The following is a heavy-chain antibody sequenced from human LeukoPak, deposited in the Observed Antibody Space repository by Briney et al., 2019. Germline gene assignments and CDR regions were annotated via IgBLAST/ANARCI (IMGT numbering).Heavy chain of an antibody. Sequence: SETLSLTCTVSGGSISSYYWSWIRQPPGKGLEWIGYIYYSGSTNYNPSLKSRVTISVDTSKNQCSRKRTSLTAADTAVYYCARGATMIDAFDIWGQGTMVTVSS. D-gene: IGHD3-22*01. J-gene: IGHJ3*02. CDR3: ARGATMIDAFDI. V-gene: IGHV4-59*01. CDR1: GGSISSYY. CDR2: IYYSGST.